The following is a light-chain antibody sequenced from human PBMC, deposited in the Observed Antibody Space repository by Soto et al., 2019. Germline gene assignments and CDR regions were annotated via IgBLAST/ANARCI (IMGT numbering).Light chain of an antibody. CDR2: DAS. CDR1: QSVDSY. J-gene: IGKJ1*01. Sequence: DIVLTQSPATLSFSPGERATLSCRASQSVDSYLAWYQQKPGQAPRLLIYDASNRATGIPARFSGSGSGTDFTLTINSLESEDSAVYYCQQRRHLWTFGQGTKVEIK. CDR3: QQRRHLWT. V-gene: IGKV3-11*01.